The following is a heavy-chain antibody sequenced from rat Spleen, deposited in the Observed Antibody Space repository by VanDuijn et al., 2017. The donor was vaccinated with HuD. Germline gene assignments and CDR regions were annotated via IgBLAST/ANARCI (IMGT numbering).Heavy chain of an antibody. D-gene: IGHD1-5*01. J-gene: IGHJ2*01. V-gene: IGHV5-29*01. Sequence: EVQMVESGGGLVQPGWSLKLSFAASGFTFSEYVMACVRQAPTKGLEWVATISYDGSSTYYRDSVQDRYTISRDNAKSTLYLQMDSLKSEDTATYYCASEANIPFHYFDYWGQGVMVTVSS. CDR2: ISYDGSST. CDR1: GFTFSEYV. CDR3: ASEANIPFHYFDY.